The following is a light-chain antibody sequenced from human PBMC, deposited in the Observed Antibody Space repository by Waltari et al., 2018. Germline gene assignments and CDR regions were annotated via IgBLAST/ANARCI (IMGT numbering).Light chain of an antibody. Sequence: DIQMTQSPSTLSASVGHRVTIHCRASQSISSWLAWYQQKPGKDPKLLIYKALSLESGVPSRFSGSGSGTEFTLTISCLQPDDFATYYCQQYNSYSGFTFGPGTKVDIK. V-gene: IGKV1-5*03. CDR2: KAL. CDR1: QSISSW. J-gene: IGKJ3*01. CDR3: QQYNSYSGFT.